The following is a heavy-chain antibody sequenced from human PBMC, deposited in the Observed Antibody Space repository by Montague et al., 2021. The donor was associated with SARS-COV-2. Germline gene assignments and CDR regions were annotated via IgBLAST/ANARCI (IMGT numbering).Heavy chain of an antibody. CDR1: GGSINSFY. J-gene: IGHJ3*01. V-gene: IGHV4-59*01. Sequence: SETLSLTCSVSGGSINSFYWNWIRQPPGKGLEWIGYVYYKGSTNYNPSLKSRATISVDTSKNQFSLTVGSVTAADTAVYYCASAGGSSSDNDDGFDVWGQGTMVTVSS. CDR2: VYYKGST. D-gene: IGHD2-15*01. CDR3: ASAGGSSSDNDDGFDV.